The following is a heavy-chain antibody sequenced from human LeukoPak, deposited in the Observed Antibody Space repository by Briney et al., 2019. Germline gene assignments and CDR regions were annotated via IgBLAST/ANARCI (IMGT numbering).Heavy chain of an antibody. D-gene: IGHD5-24*01. Sequence: GGSLRLSCAASGFTFSSYSMHWVRQAPGKGLEWVAVISFDGSNKNYADSVKGRFTISRDNSKNTLSLQMNSLRTEDTAVYYCASPSTNYPYLYYFDYWGQGTLVTVSS. V-gene: IGHV3-30-3*01. CDR2: ISFDGSNK. CDR1: GFTFSSYS. CDR3: ASPSTNYPYLYYFDY. J-gene: IGHJ4*02.